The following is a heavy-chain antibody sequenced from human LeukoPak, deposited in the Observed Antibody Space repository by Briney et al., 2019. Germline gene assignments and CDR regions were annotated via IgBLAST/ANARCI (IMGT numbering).Heavy chain of an antibody. Sequence: ASVKVSCKASGYTFTGYYMHWVRQAPGQGLEWMGWINPNSGGTNYAQKFQGRVTMTRDTSISTAYMELSRLRSDDTAVYYCARGGITMVRGVIPLDYWGQGTLVTVSS. CDR3: ARGGITMVRGVIPLDY. V-gene: IGHV1-2*02. J-gene: IGHJ4*02. D-gene: IGHD3-10*01. CDR2: INPNSGGT. CDR1: GYTFTGYY.